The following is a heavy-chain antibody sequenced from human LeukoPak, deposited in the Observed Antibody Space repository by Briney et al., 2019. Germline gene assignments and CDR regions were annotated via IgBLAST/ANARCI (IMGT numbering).Heavy chain of an antibody. D-gene: IGHD3-10*01. V-gene: IGHV3-30-3*01. CDR1: GFTVRSNY. CDR3: ARVPVRGVRFVLFGSGYFDF. Sequence: GGSLRLSCAASGFTVRSNYMSWVRQAPGKGLEWVAVISYDGSSTIHADSVKGRFTISRDNSQNTVSLQMNSLRSEDTAVYFRARVPVRGVRFVLFGSGYFDFWGPGTLVTVSS. J-gene: IGHJ4*02. CDR2: ISYDGSST.